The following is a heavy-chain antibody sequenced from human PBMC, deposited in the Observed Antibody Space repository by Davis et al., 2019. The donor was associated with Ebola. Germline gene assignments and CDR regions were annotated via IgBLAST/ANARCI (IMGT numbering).Heavy chain of an antibody. CDR3: ARTSIVGTTTTAFDI. V-gene: IGHV1-18*01. CDR2: ISAYNGNT. CDR1: GYTFKNSA. Sequence: AASVTVSCKASGYTFKNSAISWVRQAPGQGLEWMGWISAYNGNTAYAQKLQGRVTITTDTSTGTAYMELRSLRSDDTAVYFCARTSIVGTTTTAFDIWGQGTMVTVSS. J-gene: IGHJ3*02. D-gene: IGHD1-26*01.